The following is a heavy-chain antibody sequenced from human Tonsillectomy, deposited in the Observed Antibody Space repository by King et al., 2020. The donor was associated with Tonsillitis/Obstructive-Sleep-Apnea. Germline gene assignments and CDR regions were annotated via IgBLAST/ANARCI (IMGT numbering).Heavy chain of an antibody. Sequence: VQLVESGGGLVQPGGSLRLSCAASGITFSSYAMSWVRQAPGKGLEWGPTISGGGGSTYYADSVKGRFTISRNNSKNTLYPQMNSLRAEETAVYYCAKAMVQGIIITIFDYWGQGTLVTVSS. CDR2: ISGGGGST. D-gene: IGHD3-10*01. CDR3: AKAMVQGIIITIFDY. J-gene: IGHJ4*02. CDR1: GITFSSYA. V-gene: IGHV3-23*04.